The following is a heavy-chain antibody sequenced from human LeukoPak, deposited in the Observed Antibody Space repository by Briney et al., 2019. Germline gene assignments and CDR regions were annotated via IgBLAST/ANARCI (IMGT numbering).Heavy chain of an antibody. D-gene: IGHD6-13*01. J-gene: IGHJ3*02. Sequence: AGGSLRLSCAASGFTFSSYGMHWVRQAPGKGLEWVVVISYDGSNKYYADSVKGRFTISRDNSKNTLYLQMNSLRAEDTAVYYCAKDRPYSSSWPYAFDIWGQGTMVTVSS. CDR3: AKDRPYSSSWPYAFDI. CDR1: GFTFSSYG. CDR2: ISYDGSNK. V-gene: IGHV3-30*18.